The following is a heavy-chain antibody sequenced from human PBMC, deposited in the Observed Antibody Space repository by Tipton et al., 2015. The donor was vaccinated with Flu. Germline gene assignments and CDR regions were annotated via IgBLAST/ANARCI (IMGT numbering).Heavy chain of an antibody. CDR1: GGSISSGDYY. CDR2: IYYSGST. D-gene: IGHD3-16*02. J-gene: IGHJ4*02. V-gene: IGHV4-30-4*01. Sequence: LRLSCTVSGGSISSGDYYWSWIRQPPGKGLEWIGYIYYSGSTYYNPSLKSRVTISVDTSKNQFSLKLSSVTAADTAVYYCARVSPGRTLYDYVWGSYRPDYWGQGTLVTVSS. CDR3: ARVSPGRTLYDYVWGSYRPDY.